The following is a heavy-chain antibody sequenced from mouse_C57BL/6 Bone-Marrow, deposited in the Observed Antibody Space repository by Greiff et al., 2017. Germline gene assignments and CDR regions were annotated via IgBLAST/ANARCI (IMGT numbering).Heavy chain of an antibody. CDR2: INPNNGGT. D-gene: IGHD2-4*01. J-gene: IGHJ2*01. CDR3: ARVGLRPDY. Sequence: EVQLQQSGPELVKPGASVKISCKASGYTFTDYYMNWVKQSHGKSLEWIGDINPNNGGTSYNQKFKGKATLTVDKSSSTAYMELRSLTSEDSAVYYCARVGLRPDYWGQGTTLTVSS. CDR1: GYTFTDYY. V-gene: IGHV1-26*01.